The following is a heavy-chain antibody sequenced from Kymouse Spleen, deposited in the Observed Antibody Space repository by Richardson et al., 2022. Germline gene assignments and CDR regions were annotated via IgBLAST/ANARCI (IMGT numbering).Heavy chain of an antibody. CDR1: GGSISSGGYY. V-gene: IGHV4-31*03. CDR3: ARVVLWFGEFNYFDY. J-gene: IGHJ4*02. CDR2: IYYSGST. D-gene: IGHD3-10*01. Sequence: QVQLQESGPGLVKPSQTLSLTCTVSGGSISSGGYYWSWIRQHPGKGLEWIGYIYYSGSTYYNPSLKSRVTISVDTSKNQFSLKLSSVTAADTAVYYCARVVLWFGEFNYFDYWGQGTLVTVSS.